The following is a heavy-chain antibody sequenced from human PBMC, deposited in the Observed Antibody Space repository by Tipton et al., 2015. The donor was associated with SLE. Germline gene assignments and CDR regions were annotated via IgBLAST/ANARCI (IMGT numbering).Heavy chain of an antibody. CDR3: ARGCIYHDYSGNFDF. J-gene: IGHJ4*02. CDR2: IYYGGTA. Sequence: GLVKPSQTLSLTCTVSGGSISSTNYFWTWIRQPAGKGLEWIGFIYYGGTANNNPSLKSRVTISVDTSKIQFSLKLSSVTAADTAVYYCARGCIYHDYSGNFDFWGQGTLVTVSS. D-gene: IGHD3-22*01. V-gene: IGHV4-61*10. CDR1: GGSISSTNYF.